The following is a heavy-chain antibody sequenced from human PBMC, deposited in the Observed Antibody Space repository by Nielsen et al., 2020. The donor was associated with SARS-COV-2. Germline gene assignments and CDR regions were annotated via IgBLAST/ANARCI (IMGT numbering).Heavy chain of an antibody. V-gene: IGHV3-11*04. Sequence: GESLKISCAASGFTFSAFYMTWIRQTPGKGLEWISYISSSGMTVYDADSVKGRFTISRDNAKISVYLQMESLRAEDTAVYYCARGGYSRYDFDYWGQGTLVTVSS. CDR2: ISSSGMTV. J-gene: IGHJ4*02. CDR1: GFTFSAFY. CDR3: ARGGYSRYDFDY. D-gene: IGHD6-25*01.